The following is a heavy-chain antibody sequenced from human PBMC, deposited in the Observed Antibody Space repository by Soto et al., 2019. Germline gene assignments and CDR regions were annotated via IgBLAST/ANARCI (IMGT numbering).Heavy chain of an antibody. V-gene: IGHV3-30*03. CDR1: GFAFSTSV. D-gene: IGHD3-22*01. CDR3: AREQFEDGRGHYDH. CDR2: ISYNGNKK. Sequence: QVQLVESGGGVVQPGGSLRLSCAASGFAFSTSVIHWVRQAPGKGLEWMAHISYNGNKKHYADSVKGRFTVSRDISESTLYHQMNSLRAEDTAVYYCAREQFEDGRGHYDHWGQGTLFSVSS. J-gene: IGHJ4*02.